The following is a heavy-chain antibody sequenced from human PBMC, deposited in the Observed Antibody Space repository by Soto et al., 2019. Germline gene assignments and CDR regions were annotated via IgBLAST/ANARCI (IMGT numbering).Heavy chain of an antibody. J-gene: IGHJ4*02. Sequence: QVQLVESGGGVVQPGRSLRLSCAASGFTFSTYDMHWVRQAPGKGLEWVAVIWYDGSNKYYADSVKGRFTNSRDNSKNTLYLQMNSLRAEDTAVYYCARGPTGYNNGWFLGYWGQGTLVTVSS. CDR3: ARGPTGYNNGWFLGY. CDR2: IWYDGSNK. D-gene: IGHD6-19*01. CDR1: GFTFSTYD. V-gene: IGHV3-33*01.